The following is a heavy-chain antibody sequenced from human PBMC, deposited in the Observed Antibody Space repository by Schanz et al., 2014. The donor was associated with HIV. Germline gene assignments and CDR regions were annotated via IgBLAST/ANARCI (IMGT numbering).Heavy chain of an antibody. Sequence: QVQLVESGGGVVQPGRSLRLSCAASGFTFSNYGMNWVRQAPGKGLEWVAVISYDGSNKYYGDSSKGRFTISRDNSKNTLYLQMNSLRPEDTAVYYCARENPLYYYLHGGPFDIWGQGTMVTVSS. V-gene: IGHV3-30*03. CDR3: ARENPLYYYLHGGPFDI. CDR1: GFTFSNYG. D-gene: IGHD3-10*01. J-gene: IGHJ3*02. CDR2: ISYDGSNK.